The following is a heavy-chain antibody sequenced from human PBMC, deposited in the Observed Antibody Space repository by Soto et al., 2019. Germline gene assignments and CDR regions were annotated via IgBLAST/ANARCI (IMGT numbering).Heavy chain of an antibody. J-gene: IGHJ3*02. CDR3: ARGLADRPVFDFDI. CDR1: GFSLSTSGVG. D-gene: IGHD6-6*01. V-gene: IGHV2-5*01. CDR2: IYWSGDE. Sequence: SGPTLVNPTQTLTLTCSFSGFSLSTSGVGVGWIRQPPGKALEWLAHIYWSGDEHYRPSLKSRLSITKDTYKNQVVLKMTNMEPVETETYYCARGLADRPVFDFDIWGKGTMVTVSS.